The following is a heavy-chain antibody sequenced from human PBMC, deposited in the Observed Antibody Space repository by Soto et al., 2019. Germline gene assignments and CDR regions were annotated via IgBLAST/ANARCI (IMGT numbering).Heavy chain of an antibody. D-gene: IGHD6-19*01. V-gene: IGHV4-61*08. CDR3: ARDLGSGWYRDWFDP. Sequence: SETLSLTCTVSGGSISSGDYYWSWIRQPPGKGLEWIGYIYYSGSTNYNPSLKSRVTISVDTSKNQFSLKLSSVTAADTAVYYCARDLGSGWYRDWFDPWGQGTLVTVSS. J-gene: IGHJ5*02. CDR2: IYYSGST. CDR1: GGSISSGDYY.